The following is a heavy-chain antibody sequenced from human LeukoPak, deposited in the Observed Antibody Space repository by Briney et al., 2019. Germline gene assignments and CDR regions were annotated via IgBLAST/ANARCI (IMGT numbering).Heavy chain of an antibody. D-gene: IGHD5-24*01. CDR1: GGTFSSYA. CDR3: ARVGVGDGYNYD. V-gene: IGHV1-69*05. Sequence: ASVKVSCKASGGTFSSYAISWVRQAPGQGLEWMGGIIPIFGTANYAQKFQSRVTITTDESTSTAYMELSSLRSEDTAVYYCARVGVGDGYNYDWGQGTLVTVSS. J-gene: IGHJ4*02. CDR2: IIPIFGTA.